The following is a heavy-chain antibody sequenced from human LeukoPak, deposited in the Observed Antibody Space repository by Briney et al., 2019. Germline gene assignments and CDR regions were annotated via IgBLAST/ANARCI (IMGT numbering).Heavy chain of an antibody. CDR3: AKGAHCGGDCLGAFDI. CDR2: ISYDGSNK. Sequence: GGSLRLSCAASGFTFSSYGMHWVRQAPGKGLEWVAVISYDGSNKYYADSVKGRFTISRDNSKNTLYLQMNSLRAEDTAVYYCAKGAHCGGDCLGAFDIWGQGTMVTVSS. V-gene: IGHV3-30*18. CDR1: GFTFSSYG. J-gene: IGHJ3*02. D-gene: IGHD2-21*02.